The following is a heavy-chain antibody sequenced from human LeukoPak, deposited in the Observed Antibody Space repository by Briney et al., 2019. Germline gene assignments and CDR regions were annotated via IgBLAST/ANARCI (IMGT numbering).Heavy chain of an antibody. V-gene: IGHV1-2*02. CDR3: WRDRESIDPHGAGSYTVGDY. CDR1: GYTFTGYY. Sequence: ASLKVSCKASGYTFTGYYMHWVRQAPRPGLESMGWINPNSSGTNYAQMFQGRVTMNWDTSMSTAYMELSSLRTDDPPVYYCWRDRESIDPHGAGSYTVGDYWGQGTLVTVSS. CDR2: INPNSSGT. D-gene: IGHD3-10*01. J-gene: IGHJ4*02.